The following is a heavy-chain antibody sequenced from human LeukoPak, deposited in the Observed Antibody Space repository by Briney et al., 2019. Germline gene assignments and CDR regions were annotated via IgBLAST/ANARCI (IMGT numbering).Heavy chain of an antibody. CDR2: TYYSGST. Sequence: PSETLSLTCTVSGGSISSYYWSWIRQPPGKRLEWIGHTYYSGSTNYNPSLKSRVTISVDTSKNQFSLKLSSVTAADTAVYYCAKGYFYDGDYDHWGQGTLVTVSS. J-gene: IGHJ4*02. D-gene: IGHD3-22*01. CDR1: GGSISSYY. V-gene: IGHV4-59*01. CDR3: AKGYFYDGDYDH.